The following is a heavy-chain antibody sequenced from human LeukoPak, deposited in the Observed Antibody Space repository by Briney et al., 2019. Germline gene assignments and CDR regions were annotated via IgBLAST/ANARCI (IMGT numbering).Heavy chain of an antibody. J-gene: IGHJ4*02. CDR3: ARDGETAPMIVDFDY. CDR1: GFTFNSYS. Sequence: GGSLRLSCAASGFTFNSYSMNWVRQAPGKGLEWVSSISGSNSYIYYADSMKGRFTISRDNAKNSLYLQMNSLRAEDTAVYYCARDGETAPMIVDFDYWGQGTLVTVSS. CDR2: ISGSNSYI. D-gene: IGHD3-22*01. V-gene: IGHV3-21*01.